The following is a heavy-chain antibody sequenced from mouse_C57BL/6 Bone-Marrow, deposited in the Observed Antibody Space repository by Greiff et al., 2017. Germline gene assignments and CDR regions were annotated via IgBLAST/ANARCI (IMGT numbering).Heavy chain of an antibody. CDR1: GYAFSSSW. D-gene: IGHD2-5*01. Sequence: QVQLKQSGPELVKPGASVKISCKASGYAFSSSWMNWVKQRPGKGLEWIGRIYPGDGDTNYNGKFKGKDTLTADKSSSTAYMQLSSLTSEDSAVYFCSRSTCYSNYGYYFDYWGQGTTLTVSS. J-gene: IGHJ2*01. CDR3: SRSTCYSNYGYYFDY. CDR2: IYPGDGDT. V-gene: IGHV1-82*01.